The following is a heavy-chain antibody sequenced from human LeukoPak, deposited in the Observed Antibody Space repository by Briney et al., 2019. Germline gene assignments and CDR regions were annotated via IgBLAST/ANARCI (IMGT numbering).Heavy chain of an antibody. CDR3: ASGWEFDP. CDR2: ISYDGSNK. J-gene: IGHJ5*02. Sequence: PGGSLRLSCAASEFTFSSYAMHWVRQAPGKGLEWVAVISYDGSNKYYADSVKGRFTISRDNSKNTLYLQMNSLRAEDTAVYYCASGWEFDPWGQGTLVTVSS. V-gene: IGHV3-30*04. D-gene: IGHD6-19*01. CDR1: EFTFSSYA.